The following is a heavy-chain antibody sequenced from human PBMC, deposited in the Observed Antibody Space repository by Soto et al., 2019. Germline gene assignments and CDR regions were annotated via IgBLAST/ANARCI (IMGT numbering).Heavy chain of an antibody. J-gene: IGHJ4*01. CDR1: GYTFASYD. CDR3: ARNKWNTGDFDY. Sequence: ASVKVSCKASGYTFASYDINWVRQATGQGLEWMGWMNPNSGKTGYAQKFQGRVSMTRDTSTSTAYVELSSLTYEDSAIYYCARNKWNTGDFDYWGHGTLVTVSS. V-gene: IGHV1-8*01. CDR2: MNPNSGKT. D-gene: IGHD1-20*01.